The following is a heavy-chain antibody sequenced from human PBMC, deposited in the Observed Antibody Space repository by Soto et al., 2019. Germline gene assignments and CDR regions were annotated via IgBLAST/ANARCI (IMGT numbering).Heavy chain of an antibody. V-gene: IGHV3-21*01. Sequence: GGSLRLSCAASGFTFSSYSMNWVRQAPGKGLEWVSSISSSSSYIYYADSVKGRFTISRDNAKNSLYLQMNSLRAEDTAVYYCARDSLASSVVTHEDYYYYGMDVWGQGTTVTVSS. CDR1: GFTFSSYS. D-gene: IGHD2-21*02. CDR2: ISSSSSYI. J-gene: IGHJ6*02. CDR3: ARDSLASSVVTHEDYYYYGMDV.